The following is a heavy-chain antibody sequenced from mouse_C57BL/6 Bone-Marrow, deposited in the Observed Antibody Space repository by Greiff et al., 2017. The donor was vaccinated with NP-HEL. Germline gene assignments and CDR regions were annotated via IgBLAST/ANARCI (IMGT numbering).Heavy chain of an antibody. CDR1: GFSFNTYA. D-gene: IGHD2-2*01. V-gene: IGHV10-1*01. CDR3: VRSYGFTWFAY. J-gene: IGHJ3*01. Sequence: EVKLVESGGGLVQPKGSLKLSCAASGFSFNTYAMNWVRQAPGKGLEWVARIRSKSNNYATYYADSVKDRFTISRDDSESMLYLQMNNLKTEDTAMYYCVRSYGFTWFAYWCQGTLVTVSA. CDR2: IRSKSNNYAT.